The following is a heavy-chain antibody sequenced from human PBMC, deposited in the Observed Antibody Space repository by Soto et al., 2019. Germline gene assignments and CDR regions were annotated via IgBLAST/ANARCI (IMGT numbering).Heavy chain of an antibody. Sequence: SVKVSCKASGVTFSSYAISWVRQAPGQGLEWMGGIIPIFGTANYAQKFQGRVTITADKSTSTAYMELSSLRSEDTAVYYCARVGVTYYYDSSGYRTPFHYGMDVWGQGTTVTVSS. D-gene: IGHD3-22*01. CDR1: GVTFSSYA. J-gene: IGHJ6*02. CDR2: IIPIFGTA. CDR3: ARVGVTYYYDSSGYRTPFHYGMDV. V-gene: IGHV1-69*06.